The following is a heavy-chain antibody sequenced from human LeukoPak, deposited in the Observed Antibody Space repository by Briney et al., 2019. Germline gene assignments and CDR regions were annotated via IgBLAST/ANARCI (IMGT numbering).Heavy chain of an antibody. CDR2: INPNSGGT. V-gene: IGHV1-2*06. CDR1: GYTFTGYY. Sequence: ASVKVSCKASGYTFTGYYMHWVRQAPGQGLEWMGRINPNSGGTNYAQKFQGRVTMTRDTFISTAYMELSRLRSDDTAVYYCASLRITIFGVDYWGQGTLVTVSS. J-gene: IGHJ4*02. CDR3: ASLRITIFGVDY. D-gene: IGHD3-3*01.